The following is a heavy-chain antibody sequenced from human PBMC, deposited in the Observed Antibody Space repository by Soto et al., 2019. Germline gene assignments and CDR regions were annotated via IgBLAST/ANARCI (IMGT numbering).Heavy chain of an antibody. Sequence: TLSLPVTFSGCSVSSGSYYWSWIRPPPGTGLEWIGYIYYSGSTNYNPSLKSRVTISVDTSKNQFSLKLSSVTAADTAVYYCARDRRAKDCSGGSCYSYYYGMDVWGQGTTVTVSS. CDR2: IYYSGST. CDR1: GCSVSSGSYY. V-gene: IGHV4-61*01. J-gene: IGHJ6*02. CDR3: ARDRRAKDCSGGSCYSYYYGMDV. D-gene: IGHD2-15*01.